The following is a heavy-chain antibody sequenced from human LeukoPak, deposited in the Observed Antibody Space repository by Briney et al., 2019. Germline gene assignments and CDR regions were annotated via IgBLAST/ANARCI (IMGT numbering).Heavy chain of an antibody. V-gene: IGHV4-34*01. CDR3: ATLRTENYDYVWGSYRSLNPHY. CDR1: GGSFSGYY. D-gene: IGHD3-16*02. Sequence: PSETLSLTCAVYGGSFSGYYWSWIRQPPGKGLEWIGEINHSGSTNYNPSLKSRVTISVDTSKNQFSLKLSSVTAADTAVYYCATLRTENYDYVWGSYRSLNPHYWGQGTLVTVSS. CDR2: INHSGST. J-gene: IGHJ4*02.